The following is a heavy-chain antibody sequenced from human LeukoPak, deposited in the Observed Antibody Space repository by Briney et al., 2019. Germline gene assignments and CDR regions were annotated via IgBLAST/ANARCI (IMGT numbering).Heavy chain of an antibody. J-gene: IGHJ5*02. CDR1: GASVTSYY. D-gene: IGHD2-15*01. CDR3: ARGYCSDDICPVFPS. Sequence: SETLSLTCSVSGASVTSYYWNWVRQRPGKGLEWIGYISYNERMDYGPTLKSRVPMSLDTSKNQFSLKLTSVTAADTGVYYCARGYCSDDICPVFPSWGQGTPVTVSS. CDR2: ISYNERM. V-gene: IGHV4-59*02.